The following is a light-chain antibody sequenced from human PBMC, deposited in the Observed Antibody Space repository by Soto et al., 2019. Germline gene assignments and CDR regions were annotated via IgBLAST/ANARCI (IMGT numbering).Light chain of an antibody. CDR2: GAS. Sequence: DIVMTQSPATLSVSPGERATLSCRASQSVGSNLAWYLQKPGQAPRLLIFGASSRAPGIPARFSGSGAGTEFTLTISSLQSEDVAVEYCQQYNNWLWELTFGGGTKVEI. V-gene: IGKV3-15*01. J-gene: IGKJ4*01. CDR1: QSVGSN. CDR3: QQYNNWLWELT.